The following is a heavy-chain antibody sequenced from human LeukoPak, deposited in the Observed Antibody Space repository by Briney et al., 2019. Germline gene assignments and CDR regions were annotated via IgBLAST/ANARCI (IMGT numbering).Heavy chain of an antibody. V-gene: IGHV3-23*01. J-gene: IGHJ4*02. CDR3: TKRVKYGGTWDHFAD. CDR1: GFTFDNYR. CDR2: VNADGGNT. Sequence: GSLRLSCAASGFTFDNYRMSWVRQAPGKGLEWVSTVNADGGNTYYADSVKGRFTISRDNSKSTLILQMNSLRVEDTALYYYTKRVKYGGTWDHFADWGQGTLVTVSS. D-gene: IGHD1-26*01.